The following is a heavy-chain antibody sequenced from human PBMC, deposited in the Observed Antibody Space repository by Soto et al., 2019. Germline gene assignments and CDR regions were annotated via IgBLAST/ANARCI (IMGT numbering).Heavy chain of an antibody. CDR3: VKDLSRRIQLSRIGY. Sequence: LRLSFSASVFTFSSYAMHWVGQAPGKGLEYVSAISSNGGSTYYADSVKGRFTISRDNSKNTLYLQMSSLRAEDTAVYYCVKDLSRRIQLSRIGYWGQGTLVTVSS. D-gene: IGHD5-18*01. CDR1: VFTFSSYA. J-gene: IGHJ1*01. V-gene: IGHV3-64D*06. CDR2: ISSNGGST.